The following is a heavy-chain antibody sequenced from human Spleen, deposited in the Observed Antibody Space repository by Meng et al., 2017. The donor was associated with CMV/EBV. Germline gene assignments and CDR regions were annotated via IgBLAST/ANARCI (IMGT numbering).Heavy chain of an antibody. CDR3: ARVSVDFWSGPDY. D-gene: IGHD3-3*01. Sequence: FTFSDYYMTWIRQAPGRGLECVSYISSPGTTIYYAASVKGRFTISRDNAKTSLYLQMNSLRAEDTAVYYCARVSVDFWSGPDYWGQGTLVTVSS. V-gene: IGHV3-11*01. J-gene: IGHJ4*02. CDR2: ISSPGTTI. CDR1: FTFSDYY.